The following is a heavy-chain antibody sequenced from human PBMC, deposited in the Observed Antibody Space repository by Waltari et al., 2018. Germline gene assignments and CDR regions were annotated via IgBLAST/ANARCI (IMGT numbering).Heavy chain of an antibody. J-gene: IGHJ4*02. CDR3: AKDGSASRLVRYYLDS. V-gene: IGHV3-33*06. CDR1: GFTFSSYS. Sequence: QVQLVESGGGVVQPGRSLSLSCAASGFTFSSYSMHWVRQAPGKGLEWVAVIWYDGSYKFYADSVKGRFSISRDNPKNTLHLQMDSLRAEDSAIYYCAKDGSASRLVRYYLDSWGPGTLVTVSS. CDR2: IWYDGSYK. D-gene: IGHD2-8*02.